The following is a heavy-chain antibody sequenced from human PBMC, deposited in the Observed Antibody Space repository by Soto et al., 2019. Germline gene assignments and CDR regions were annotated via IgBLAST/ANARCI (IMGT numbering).Heavy chain of an antibody. CDR2: ISYAGNDN. CDR3: ARDRQQWLEPAGGALPF. Sequence: GGSRRLFCAASGFTLSSYVMRWVRQAPGKGLEWVARISYAGNDNYYADSVKGRFTISRDNSKKTLYLQMTSLRADDTAVYYCARDRQQWLEPAGGALPFWGQGTMVTVSS. J-gene: IGHJ3*01. V-gene: IGHV3-30-3*01. D-gene: IGHD6-19*01. CDR1: GFTLSSYV.